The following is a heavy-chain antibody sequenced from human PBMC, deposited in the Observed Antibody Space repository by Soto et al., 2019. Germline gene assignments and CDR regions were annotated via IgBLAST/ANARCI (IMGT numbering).Heavy chain of an antibody. CDR3: TTDREYDSTPFWY. CDR2: IKSKTDGGTT. V-gene: IGHV3-15*07. J-gene: IGHJ4*02. Sequence: GGSLRLSCAASGFTFSNAWMNWVRQAPGKGLEWVGRIKSKTDGGTTDYAAPVKGRFTISRDDSKKTLYLQMNSLKTEDTAVYYCTTDREYDSTPFWYWGQGTLVTVSS. CDR1: GFTFSNAW. D-gene: IGHD3-22*01.